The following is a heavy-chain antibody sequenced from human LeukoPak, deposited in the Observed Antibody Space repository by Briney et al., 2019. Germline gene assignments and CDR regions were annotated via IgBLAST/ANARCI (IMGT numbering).Heavy chain of an antibody. Sequence: SETLSLTCAVYGGSFSGYYWSWIRQPPGKGLEWIGEINHSGSTNYNPSLKSRVTISVDTSKNQFSLKLSSVTAADTAVYYCARPCGHSSGYLADAFDIWGQGTMVTVSS. J-gene: IGHJ3*02. D-gene: IGHD3-22*01. CDR1: GGSFSGYY. CDR2: INHSGST. CDR3: ARPCGHSSGYLADAFDI. V-gene: IGHV4-34*01.